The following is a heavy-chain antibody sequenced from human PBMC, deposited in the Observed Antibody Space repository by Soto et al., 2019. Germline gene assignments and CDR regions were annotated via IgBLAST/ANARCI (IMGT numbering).Heavy chain of an antibody. J-gene: IGHJ3*02. CDR3: AREKSYINYYDSSGYPQPSDAFDI. CDR2: IIPIFGTA. CDR1: GGTFSSYA. D-gene: IGHD3-22*01. Sequence: SVKVSCKASGGTFSSYAISWVRQAPGQGLEWMGGIIPIFGTANYAQKFQGRVTITADESTSTAYMELSSLRSEDTAVYYCAREKSYINYYDSSGYPQPSDAFDIWGQGTMVTVSS. V-gene: IGHV1-69*13.